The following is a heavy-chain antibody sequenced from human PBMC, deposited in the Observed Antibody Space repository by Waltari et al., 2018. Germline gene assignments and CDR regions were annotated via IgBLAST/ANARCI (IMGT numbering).Heavy chain of an antibody. CDR1: GGSISSYY. V-gene: IGHV4-59*08. Sequence: QVQLQESGPGLVKPSETLSLTCTVSGGSISSYYWSWIRPPPGKGMGWVWYFYYSRSTNYNPSPNSRVTISVDTSKNQFHLELSSVTAADTAVYDCARHAGSSSYRYYLDDWGQGTLVTVSS. CDR2: FYYSRST. D-gene: IGHD6-6*01. CDR3: ARHAGSSSYRYYLDD. J-gene: IGHJ4*02.